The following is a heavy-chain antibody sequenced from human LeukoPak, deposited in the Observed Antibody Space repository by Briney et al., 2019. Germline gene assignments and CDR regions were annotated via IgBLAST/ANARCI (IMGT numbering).Heavy chain of an antibody. J-gene: IGHJ4*02. CDR2: INPNSGGT. V-gene: IGHV1-2*02. D-gene: IGHD3-3*01. CDR3: ARDSMNYDFWSGYYCID. Sequence: ASVKVSCKASGYTFIGYYMHWVRQAPGQGLEWMGWINPNSGGTNYAQKFQGRVTMTRDTSISTAYMELSRLRSDDTAVYYCARDSMNYDFWSGYYCIDWGQGTLVTVSS. CDR1: GYTFIGYY.